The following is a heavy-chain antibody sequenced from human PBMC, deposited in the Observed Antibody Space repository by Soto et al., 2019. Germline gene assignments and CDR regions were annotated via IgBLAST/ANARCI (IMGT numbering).Heavy chain of an antibody. CDR2: IYYTGST. CDR3: ASDRICSDGSCYPNQHYFGMDV. D-gene: IGHD2-15*01. J-gene: IGHJ6*02. Sequence: SETLSLTCTVSSGSVRSGSYYWSWIRQPPGRGLEWIGYIYYTGSTNYNPSLKSRVTISVDTSRNQFSLKLSSVTAADTALYYCASDRICSDGSCYPNQHYFGMDVWGQGTTVTVSS. V-gene: IGHV4-61*01. CDR1: SGSVRSGSYY.